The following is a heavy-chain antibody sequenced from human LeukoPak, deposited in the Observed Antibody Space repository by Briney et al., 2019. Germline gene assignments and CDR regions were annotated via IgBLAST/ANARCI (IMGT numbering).Heavy chain of an antibody. Sequence: GGSLRLSCAASGFTFSTCGMHWVRQVPGKGLVWVSRINPDGTTTNYADSVKGRFTISRDNAKNTLYLQMNSLRAEDTAVYYCARDFLHGGVWGQGTLVTVSS. CDR1: GFTFSTCG. CDR3: ARDFLHGGV. V-gene: IGHV3-74*01. D-gene: IGHD3-10*01. J-gene: IGHJ4*02. CDR2: INPDGTTT.